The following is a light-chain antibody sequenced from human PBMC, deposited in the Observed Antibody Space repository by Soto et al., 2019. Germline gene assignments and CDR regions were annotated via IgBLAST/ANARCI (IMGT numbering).Light chain of an antibody. J-gene: IGKJ5*01. CDR1: QSISSNY. V-gene: IGKV3-20*01. Sequence: EIVLTQSPGTLSLSPGEGATLSCRASQSISSNYLAWYQQRPGQAPRLLIYCASSRATGIPDRFSGGGSGTDFTLTISRLEPEDFAVYYCQQYGSSSPTTFGQGTRLEIE. CDR3: QQYGSSSPTT. CDR2: CAS.